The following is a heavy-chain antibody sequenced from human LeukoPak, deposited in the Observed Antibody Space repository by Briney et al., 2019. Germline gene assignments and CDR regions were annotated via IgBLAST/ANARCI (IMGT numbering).Heavy chain of an antibody. J-gene: IGHJ4*02. Sequence: TGGSLRLSCAASGLTFSIHWMNWVRQAPGKGLECVANINQDGSDKYYVDSVKGRFTISRDNTKNSLYLQMNSLRAEDTAVYYCVGGGYWGQGTLVTVSS. CDR3: VGGGY. CDR1: GLTFSIHW. V-gene: IGHV3-7*01. CDR2: INQDGSDK.